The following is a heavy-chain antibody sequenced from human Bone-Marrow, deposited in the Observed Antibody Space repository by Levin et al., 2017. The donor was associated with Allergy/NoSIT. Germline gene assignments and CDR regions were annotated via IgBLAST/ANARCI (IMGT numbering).Heavy chain of an antibody. Sequence: GESLKISCVVSGFTLSGYSMNWVRQAPGQGLEWVAHITGSGRDTYYADSVKGRFIISRDNAKNSVFLEMNSLRAEDTAVYYCAGDEVYYDVLTGSLDYWGQGTLVTVSS. D-gene: IGHD3-9*01. CDR3: AGDEVYYDVLTGSLDY. CDR1: GFTLSGYS. V-gene: IGHV3-48*01. CDR2: ITGSGRDT. J-gene: IGHJ4*02.